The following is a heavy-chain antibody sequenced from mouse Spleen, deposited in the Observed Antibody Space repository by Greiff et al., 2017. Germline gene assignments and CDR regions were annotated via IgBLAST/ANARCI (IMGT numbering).Heavy chain of an antibody. J-gene: IGHJ4*01. CDR2: ISNLAYSI. CDR1: GFTFSDYG. D-gene: IGHD1-1*01. CDR3: ARHDYGSSLFMDY. Sequence: EVMLVESGGGLVQPGGSLKLSCAASGFTFSDYGMAWVRQAPRKGPAWVAFISNLAYSIYYADTVTGRFTMSRENAKNTLYLEMSSLRSEDTAMYYCARHDYGSSLFMDYWGQGTSVTVSS. V-gene: IGHV5-15*04.